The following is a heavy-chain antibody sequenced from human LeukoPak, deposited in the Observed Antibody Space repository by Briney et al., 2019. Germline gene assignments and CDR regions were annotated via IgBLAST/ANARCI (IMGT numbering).Heavy chain of an antibody. J-gene: IGHJ4*02. CDR3: ARGYLRYGLCYL. CDR1: GDSITTYY. Sequence: SETLSLTCTVSGDSITTYYWSWIRQPPGKGLEWIGYMYYSGSTNYNPSLKSRVTISLDTPKNQFSLRLNSVTAADTAVYYCARGYLRYGLCYLWGKGNLVTVSS. CDR2: MYYSGST. D-gene: IGHD3-16*02. V-gene: IGHV4-59*01.